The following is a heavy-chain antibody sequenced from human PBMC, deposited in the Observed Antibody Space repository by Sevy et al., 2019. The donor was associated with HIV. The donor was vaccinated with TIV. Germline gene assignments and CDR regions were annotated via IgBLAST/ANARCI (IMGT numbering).Heavy chain of an antibody. CDR2: IYSGGST. Sequence: GGSLRLSCAASGFTVSSNYMSWVRQAPGKGLEWVSVIYSGGSTYYADSVKGRFPISRDNSKNTLYLKMNSLRAEDRAVYYCAFGVRQWLVSTYFDYWGQGTLVTVSS. CDR3: AFGVRQWLVSTYFDY. CDR1: GFTVSSNY. J-gene: IGHJ4*02. D-gene: IGHD6-19*01. V-gene: IGHV3-53*01.